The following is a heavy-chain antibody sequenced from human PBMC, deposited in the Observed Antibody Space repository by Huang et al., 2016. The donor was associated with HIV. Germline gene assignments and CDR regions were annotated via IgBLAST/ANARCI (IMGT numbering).Heavy chain of an antibody. J-gene: IGHJ4*02. CDR1: GGSFSDYF. V-gene: IGHV4-34*01. CDR2: VNHRGSA. CDR3: ARPKMTATPSDSSWSYFDF. Sequence: QVRLEQWGPNLLKPSDTLSLKCAVYGGSFSDYFWTWIRQSPVKGLEWIGEVNHRGSATHNPSLRSRVSMSVESSKNQFYLNLTSVTAADTAVYFCARPKMTATPSDSSWSYFDFWGRGTPVTVSS. D-gene: IGHD3-10*01.